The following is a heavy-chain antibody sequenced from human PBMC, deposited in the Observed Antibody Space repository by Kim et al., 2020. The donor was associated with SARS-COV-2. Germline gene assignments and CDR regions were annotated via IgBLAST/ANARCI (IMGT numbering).Heavy chain of an antibody. CDR1: GFSFSGYS. J-gene: IGHJ3*01. V-gene: IGHV3-30*03. CDR3: ARPMTTVDALDV. D-gene: IGHD4-17*01. CDR2: ISDDGTYK. Sequence: GGSLRLSCAASGFSFSGYSMYWVRQAPGKGLEWEAVISDDGTYKYYADSVKGRFTVSRDNSENMLCLEMSSLRPEDTAIYYCARPMTTVDALDVWGQGT.